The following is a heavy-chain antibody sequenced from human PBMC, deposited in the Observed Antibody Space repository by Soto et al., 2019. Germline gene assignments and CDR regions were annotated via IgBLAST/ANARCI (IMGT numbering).Heavy chain of an antibody. CDR3: ARYDYDKNGGAFDI. CDR2: INSHGRRT. CDR1: GFTFSTYW. V-gene: IGHV3-74*01. Sequence: PGGALGISCAASGFTFSTYWVHWVRQVPGKGLVWVSRINSHGRRTAYADTVKGRFTISRDNAKNTVYLQMTSLRAEDTAVYYCARYDYDKNGGAFDIWGQGTMVTV. D-gene: IGHD4-17*01. J-gene: IGHJ3*02.